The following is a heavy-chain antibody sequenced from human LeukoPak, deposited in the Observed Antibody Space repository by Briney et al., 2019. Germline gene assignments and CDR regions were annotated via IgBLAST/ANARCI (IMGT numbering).Heavy chain of an antibody. CDR2: INDSGST. CDR3: ARHMLGGKRSFDS. V-gene: IGHV4-34*01. CDR1: GGSFSGYY. Sequence: SETLSLTCAVYGGSFSGYYWSWIRQPPGKGLKWIGEINDSGSTNYNPSLKSRATISADTSKNQFSPNLSSVTAADTAVYYCARHMLGGKRSFDSWGQGTLVTVSS. J-gene: IGHJ4*02. D-gene: IGHD4-23*01.